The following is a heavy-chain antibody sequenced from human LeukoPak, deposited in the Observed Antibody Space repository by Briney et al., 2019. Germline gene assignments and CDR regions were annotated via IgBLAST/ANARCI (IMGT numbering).Heavy chain of an antibody. D-gene: IGHD3-22*01. Sequence: SETLSLTCSVSGGSINSGDFHWSWVRQSPGKGLEWIGYINYRGSTDYNSSLKSRLIISADTSKNHFSLKLNSVTAADTAVYYCASLGGYYNYWGQGRLVIVSS. CDR3: ASLGGYYNY. CDR2: INYRGST. V-gene: IGHV4-30-4*01. CDR1: GGSINSGDFH. J-gene: IGHJ4*02.